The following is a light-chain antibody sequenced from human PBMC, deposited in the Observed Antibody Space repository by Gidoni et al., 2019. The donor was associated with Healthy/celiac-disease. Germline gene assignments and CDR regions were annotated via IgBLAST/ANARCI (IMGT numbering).Light chain of an antibody. CDR2: GVN. V-gene: IGLV2-11*01. CDR1: SSDVGGYNY. Sequence: QSALTQPRSVSGSPGQSVTISCTGTSSDVGGYNYVSWYQQHPGTVPQLMISGVNERPSGVPDRFSGSKSGNTASLTISGRQAEDEADYYCCSYAGRYTYVFGTGTKVTVL. CDR3: CSYAGRYTYV. J-gene: IGLJ1*01.